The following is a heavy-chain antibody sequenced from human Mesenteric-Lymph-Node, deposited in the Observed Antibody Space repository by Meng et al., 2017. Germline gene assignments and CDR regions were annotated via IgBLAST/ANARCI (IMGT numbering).Heavy chain of an antibody. Sequence: GESLKISCAASGFTFSSYEMNWVRQAPGKGLEWVAYISTSASTIDYADSVKGRFTISRDNAKNSLYLQMNSLRAEDTAVYYCAREAYGDSNNWFDPWGQGTLVTVSS. J-gene: IGHJ5*02. CDR2: ISTSASTI. V-gene: IGHV3-48*03. CDR1: GFTFSSYE. D-gene: IGHD4-17*01. CDR3: AREAYGDSNNWFDP.